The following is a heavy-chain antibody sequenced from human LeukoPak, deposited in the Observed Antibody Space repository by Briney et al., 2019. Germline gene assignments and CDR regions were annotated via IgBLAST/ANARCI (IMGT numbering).Heavy chain of an antibody. J-gene: IGHJ4*02. D-gene: IGHD6-13*01. CDR3: ARDRGYSSSWYGMYFFDY. CDR2: INPNSGGT. Sequence: ASVKVSCKASGYTFTGYCMHWVRQAPGQGLEWMGWINPNSGGTNYAQKFQGWVTMTRDTSISTAYMELSRLRSDDTAVYYCARDRGYSSSWYGMYFFDYWGQGTLVTVSS. V-gene: IGHV1-2*04. CDR1: GYTFTGYC.